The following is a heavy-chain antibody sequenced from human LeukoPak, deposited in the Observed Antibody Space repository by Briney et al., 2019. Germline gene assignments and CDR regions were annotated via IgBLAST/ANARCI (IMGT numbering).Heavy chain of an antibody. CDR3: ATAPSRGIILIQVALFDY. CDR2: VYYTGST. J-gene: IGHJ4*02. CDR1: GGSISSTSYY. V-gene: IGHV4-39*01. Sequence: PSETLSLTCTVSGGSISSTSYYWGWIRQPPGKGPEWIGSVYYTGSTSYNPSLKSRVAISVDTSKNQFSLKLSSVTAADTAVYYCATAPSRGIILIQVALFDYWGQGTLVTVSS. D-gene: IGHD3-16*01.